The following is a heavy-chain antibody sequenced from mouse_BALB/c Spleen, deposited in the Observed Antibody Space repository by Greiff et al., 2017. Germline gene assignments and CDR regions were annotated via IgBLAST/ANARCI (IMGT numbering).Heavy chain of an antibody. J-gene: IGHJ4*01. CDR1: GFTFSSYG. D-gene: IGHD2-10*02. CDR3: ARHGYGNLYYYAMDY. CDR2: INSNGGST. V-gene: IGHV5-6-3*01. Sequence: EVQLVESGGGLVQPGGSLKLSCAASGFTFSSYGMSWVRQTPDKRLELVATINSNGGSTYYPDSVKGRFTISRDNAKNTLYLQMSSLKSEDTAMYYCARHGYGNLYYYAMDYWGQGTSVTVSS.